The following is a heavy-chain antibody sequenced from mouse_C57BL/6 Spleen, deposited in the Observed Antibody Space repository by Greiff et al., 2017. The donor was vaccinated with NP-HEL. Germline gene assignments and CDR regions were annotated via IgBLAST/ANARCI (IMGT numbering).Heavy chain of an antibody. V-gene: IGHV1-80*01. CDR1: GYAFSSSW. CDR3: ARDDYYFDY. Sequence: VQLQQSGAELVKPGASVKISCKASGYAFSSSWMNWVKQRPGTGLEWIGQIYPGDGDPTYNGKFKGKATLTADKSSSTAYMQLSSLTSEDSAVYFCARDDYYFDYWGQGTTLTVSS. CDR2: IYPGDGDP. D-gene: IGHD2-4*01. J-gene: IGHJ2*01.